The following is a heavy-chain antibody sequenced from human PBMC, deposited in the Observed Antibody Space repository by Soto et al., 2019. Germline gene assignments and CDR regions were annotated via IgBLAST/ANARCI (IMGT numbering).Heavy chain of an antibody. CDR1: GFTFSSYA. CDR2: ISGSGGST. Sequence: PGGSLRLSCAASGFTFSSYAMSWVRQAPGKGLEWVSAISGSGGSTYYADSVKGRFTISRDNSKNTLYLQMNSLRAEDTAVYYCAKDTAGGSYPGGWFDPWGQGTLVTVSS. V-gene: IGHV3-23*01. D-gene: IGHD1-26*01. J-gene: IGHJ5*02. CDR3: AKDTAGGSYPGGWFDP.